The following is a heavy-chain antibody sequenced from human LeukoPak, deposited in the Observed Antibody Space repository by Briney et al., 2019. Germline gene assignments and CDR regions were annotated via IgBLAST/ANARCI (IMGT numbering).Heavy chain of an antibody. CDR1: GGSISSYY. Sequence: SETLSLTCTVSGGSISSYYWSWIRQPPGKGLEWIGYIYYSGSTNYNPSLKSRVTISVDTSKNQFSLKLSSVTAADPAVYYCARHVEYYYGSGSRELAFDIWGQGTMVTVSS. D-gene: IGHD3-10*01. CDR2: IYYSGST. CDR3: ARHVEYYYGSGSRELAFDI. V-gene: IGHV4-59*08. J-gene: IGHJ3*02.